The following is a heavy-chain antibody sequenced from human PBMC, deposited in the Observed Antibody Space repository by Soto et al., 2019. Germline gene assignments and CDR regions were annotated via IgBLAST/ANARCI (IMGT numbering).Heavy chain of an antibody. J-gene: IGHJ4*02. CDR3: ARHKSGSYFSN. CDR1: GFSLITNGVA. V-gene: IGHV2-5*02. D-gene: IGHD1-26*01. CDR2: IYWDDDK. Sequence: QITLKESGPTLVKPPQTLTLTCTFSGFSLITNGVAVGWGRQPPGKGLEWLALIYWDDDKRYSPSLQSRLTITNDTSKTQVVLTLTNMDPVDTATYYCARHKSGSYFSNWGQGNLVNGSS.